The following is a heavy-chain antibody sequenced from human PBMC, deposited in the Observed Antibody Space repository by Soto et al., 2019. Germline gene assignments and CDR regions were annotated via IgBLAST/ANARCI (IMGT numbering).Heavy chain of an antibody. V-gene: IGHV1-46*01. Sequence: VSLVQSGAEVKKPGASVKVSCKASGYTFTSYYVHWVRQAPGQGLEWMGIINPSGATTTYAQNCQCRVAMXXXTXXSTVYMELSSLRSEDTAVYYCARRDCFSSSCYFKYWGQGTLVTVSS. D-gene: IGHD2-2*01. J-gene: IGHJ4*02. CDR3: ARRDCFSSSCYFKY. CDR1: GYTFTSYY. CDR2: INPSGATT.